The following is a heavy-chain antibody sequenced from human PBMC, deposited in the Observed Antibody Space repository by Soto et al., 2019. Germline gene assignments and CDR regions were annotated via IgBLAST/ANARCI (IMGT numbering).Heavy chain of an antibody. V-gene: IGHV4-31*03. CDR1: GGSITSGGWY. J-gene: IGHJ4*02. CDR3: ASYVWGSYRSLDY. Sequence: PSETLSLTCTVSGGSITSGGWYWSWIRQHPGKGLEWIGYIYYSGTTFYNESLKRRVTMSVDTSKNQFSLTLSSVTAADTAVYYCASYVWGSYRSLDYWGQGALVTVS. D-gene: IGHD3-16*02. CDR2: IYYSGTT.